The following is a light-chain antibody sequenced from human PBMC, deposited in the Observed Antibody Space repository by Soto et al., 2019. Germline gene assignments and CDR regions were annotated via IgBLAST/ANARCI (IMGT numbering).Light chain of an antibody. V-gene: IGKV3-15*01. Sequence: EIVMTQSPDTLSVSPGERATLSCRASQSIINNLAWYQQKPVQAPRLLIYGASIRATGFPARFSGSGSGTEFTLTISSLQSEDFAVYYCQQYNDWPPLTFGGGTKVEIK. J-gene: IGKJ4*01. CDR2: GAS. CDR3: QQYNDWPPLT. CDR1: QSIINN.